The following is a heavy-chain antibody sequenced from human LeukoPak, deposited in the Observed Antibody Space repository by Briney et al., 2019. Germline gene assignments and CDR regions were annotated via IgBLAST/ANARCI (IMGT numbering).Heavy chain of an antibody. D-gene: IGHD3-22*01. J-gene: IGHJ3*02. V-gene: IGHV3-11*01. CDR2: ISSSGSTI. CDR1: GFTFSDYY. CDR3: ARGCYDSSYPKDPFDI. Sequence: GGSLRLSCAASGFTFSDYYMSWIRQAPGKGLEWVSYISSSGSTIYYADSVKGRFTISRDNAKNSLYLQMNSLRAEDTAVYYCARGCYDSSYPKDPFDIWGQGTMVTVSS.